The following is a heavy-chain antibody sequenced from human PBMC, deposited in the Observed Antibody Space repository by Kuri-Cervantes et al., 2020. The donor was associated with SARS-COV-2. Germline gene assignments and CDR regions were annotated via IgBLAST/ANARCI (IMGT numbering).Heavy chain of an antibody. CDR1: GFTFSDYY. CDR3: AREVGDYYGSGSYYNVNWFDP. D-gene: IGHD3-10*01. V-gene: IGHV4-34*01. Sequence: SCAASGFTFSDYYMSWIRQAPGKGLEWIGEINHSGSTNYNPSLKSRVTISVDTSKNQFSLKLSSVTAADTAVYYCAREVGDYYGSGSYYNVNWFDPWGQGPVVPVSS. CDR2: INHSGST. J-gene: IGHJ5*02.